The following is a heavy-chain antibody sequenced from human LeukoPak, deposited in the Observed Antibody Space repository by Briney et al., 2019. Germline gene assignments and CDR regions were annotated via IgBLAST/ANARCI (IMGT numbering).Heavy chain of an antibody. D-gene: IGHD6-6*01. V-gene: IGHV3-23*01. CDR1: EFTFSNAY. Sequence: PGGSLRLSCAASEFTFSNAYMSWVRQAPGKGLEWVSAISSSGDSTYYADSVRGRFTISRDNSKNTLYLQMNSLRAEDTAVYYCAKGGPTSKYSSSGFVYWGQGTLVTVSS. CDR2: ISSSGDST. J-gene: IGHJ4*02. CDR3: AKGGPTSKYSSSGFVY.